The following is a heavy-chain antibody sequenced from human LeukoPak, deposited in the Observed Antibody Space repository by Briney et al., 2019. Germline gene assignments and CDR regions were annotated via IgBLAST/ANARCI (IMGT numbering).Heavy chain of an antibody. J-gene: IGHJ4*02. D-gene: IGHD2-15*01. V-gene: IGHV3-23*01. CDR1: GFTFSNFA. CDR2: IGGGGGNT. Sequence: GGSLRLSCAASGFTFSNFAMGWVRQAPGKGLEWVSAIGGGGGNTYYADSVKGRFTISRDNSKNTVFLQMNGLRADDRAVYYCATVKRDCSGGTCYSYDHWGQGTLVTVSS. CDR3: ATVKRDCSGGTCYSYDH.